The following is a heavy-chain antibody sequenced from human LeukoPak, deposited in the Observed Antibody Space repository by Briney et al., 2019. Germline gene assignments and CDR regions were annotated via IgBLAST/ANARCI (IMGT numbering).Heavy chain of an antibody. V-gene: IGHV4-59*11. D-gene: IGHD3-3*01. CDR1: GGSISSHY. CDR3: ARGGETYYDFWSGYGTFDY. J-gene: IGHJ4*02. CDR2: IYYSGST. Sequence: SETLSLTCTVSGGSISSHYRSWIRQPPGKGLEWIGYIYYSGSTNYDPSLKSRVTISVDTSKNQFSLKLSSVTAADTAVYYCARGGETYYDFWSGYGTFDYWGQGTLVTVSS.